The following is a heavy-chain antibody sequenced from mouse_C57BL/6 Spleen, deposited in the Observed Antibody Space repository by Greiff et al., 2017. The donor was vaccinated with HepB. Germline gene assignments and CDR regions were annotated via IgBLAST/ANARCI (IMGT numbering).Heavy chain of an antibody. CDR2: IDPSDSYT. CDR1: GYTFTSYW. J-gene: IGHJ2*01. CDR3: TTGSRGYLDY. Sequence: QVQLQQPGAELVMPGASVKLSCKASGYTFTSYWMHWVKQRPGQGLEWIGEIDPSDSYTNYNQKFKGKATLTVDKSSSTAYMQLSSLTSEDSAVYYCTTGSRGYLDYWGQGTTLTVSS. V-gene: IGHV1-69*01. D-gene: IGHD1-1*01.